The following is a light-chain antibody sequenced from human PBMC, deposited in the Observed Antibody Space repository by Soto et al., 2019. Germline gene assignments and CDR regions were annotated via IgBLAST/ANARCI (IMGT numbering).Light chain of an antibody. CDR1: QTVGVR. CDR2: EAS. Sequence: LYSTPCGRGNLFCRASQTVGVRLAWYQHKPGQAPRLIIYEASNRAAGIPARFSGSGSGTDFTLTITSLEPEDFAFYYCHQRQRYSRTLGQGTNVDIK. CDR3: HQRQRYSRT. V-gene: IGKV3-11*01. J-gene: IGKJ1*01.